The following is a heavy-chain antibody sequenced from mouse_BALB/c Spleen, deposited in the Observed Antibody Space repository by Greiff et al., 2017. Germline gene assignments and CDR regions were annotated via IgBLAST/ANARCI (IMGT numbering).Heavy chain of an antibody. Sequence: QVQLQQPGAELVRPGASVKLSCKASGYTFTSYWINWVKQRPGQGLEWIGNIYPSDSYTNYNQKFKDKATLTVDKSSSTAYMQLSSPTSEDSAVYYCTRGRDGYYFDYWSQGTTLTVSS. V-gene: IGHV1-69*02. CDR2: IYPSDSYT. D-gene: IGHD2-3*01. CDR1: GYTFTSYW. J-gene: IGHJ2*01. CDR3: TRGRDGYYFDY.